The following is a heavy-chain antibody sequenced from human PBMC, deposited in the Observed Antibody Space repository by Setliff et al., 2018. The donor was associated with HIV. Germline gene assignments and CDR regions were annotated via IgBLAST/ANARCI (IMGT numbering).Heavy chain of an antibody. V-gene: IGHV3-11*06. CDR3: ARDPFLAQGFWSGYYSDY. CDR2: ISPSGTYI. D-gene: IGHD3-3*01. J-gene: IGHJ4*02. Sequence: PGGSLRLSCEASGFAFGDYYLIWVRQAPGKGLEWVSFISPSGTYIHYADSLKGRFTISRDNAKNSLYLQMNSLRAEDTAVYYCARDPFLAQGFWSGYYSDYWGQGTLVTVSS. CDR1: GFAFGDYY.